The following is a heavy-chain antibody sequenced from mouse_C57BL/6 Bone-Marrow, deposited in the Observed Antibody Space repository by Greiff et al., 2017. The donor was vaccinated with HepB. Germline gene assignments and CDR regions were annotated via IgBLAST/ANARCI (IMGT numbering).Heavy chain of an antibody. CDR2: IDPENGDT. CDR1: GFNIKDDY. CDR3: ATSYYFDD. J-gene: IGHJ2*01. V-gene: IGHV14-4*01. Sequence: VQLQQSGAELVRPGASVKLSCTASGFNIKDDYMHWVKQRPEQGLEWIGWIDPENGDTEYASKFQGKATITADTSSNTAYLQLSSLTSEDTAVYYCATSYYFDDRGQGTTLTVAS.